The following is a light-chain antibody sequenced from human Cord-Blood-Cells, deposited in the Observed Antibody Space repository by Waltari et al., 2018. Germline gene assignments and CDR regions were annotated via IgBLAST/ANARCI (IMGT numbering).Light chain of an antibody. CDR2: AAS. CDR3: QQSYSTPFT. CDR1: QSISSY. V-gene: IGKV1-39*01. J-gene: IGKJ3*01. Sequence: DIQMTQSPSYLSASVGHRVTITCRASQSISSYLNWYQQKPGKAPKLLIYAASSLQSGVPSRFSGSGSGTDFTLTISSLQPEDFATYYCQQSYSTPFTFGPGTKVDIK.